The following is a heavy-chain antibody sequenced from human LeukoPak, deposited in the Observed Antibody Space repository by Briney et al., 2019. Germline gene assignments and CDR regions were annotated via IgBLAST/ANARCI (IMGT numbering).Heavy chain of an antibody. CDR2: IGGNNI. Sequence: PGGSLRLSCAASEFTLSSYEMNWVRQAPGKGLEWLSYIGGNNIYYADSVKGRFTISRDNAKNSLYLQMNSLRAEDTAVYYCARETIAVFGDAFDIWGQGTMLTVFS. CDR3: ARETIAVFGDAFDI. V-gene: IGHV3-48*03. D-gene: IGHD6-19*01. CDR1: EFTLSSYE. J-gene: IGHJ3*02.